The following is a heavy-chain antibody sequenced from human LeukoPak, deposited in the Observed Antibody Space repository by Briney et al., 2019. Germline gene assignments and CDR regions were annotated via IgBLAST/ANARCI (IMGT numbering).Heavy chain of an antibody. J-gene: IGHJ4*02. D-gene: IGHD3-16*02. CDR3: ARDLRYYDYVWGSYRLNY. V-gene: IGHV1-2*06. CDR2: INPNSGGT. CDR1: GYTFTGYY. Sequence: ASVKVPCKASGYTFTGYYMHWVRQAPGQGLEWMGRINPNSGGTNYAQKFQGRVTMTRDTSISTAYMELSRLRSDDTAVYYCARDLRYYDYVWGSYRLNYWGQGNLVTVSP.